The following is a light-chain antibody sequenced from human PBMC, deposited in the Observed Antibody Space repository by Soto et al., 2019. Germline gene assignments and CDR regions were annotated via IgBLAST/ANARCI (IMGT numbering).Light chain of an antibody. CDR3: QQYGSSPYT. J-gene: IGKJ2*01. CDR1: QSVSSSY. CDR2: GAS. Sequence: EIVLTQSPGTLSLSPGERATLSCRASQSVSSSYLAWYQQKPGQAPRLLIYGASSRATGIPDRFSGSGSGTDFPLTISRLEPEDFAVYYCQQYGSSPYTFGPGPKLEIK. V-gene: IGKV3-20*01.